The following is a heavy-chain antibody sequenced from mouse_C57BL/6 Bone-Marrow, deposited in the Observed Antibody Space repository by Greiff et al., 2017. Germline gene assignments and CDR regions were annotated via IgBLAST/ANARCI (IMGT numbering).Heavy chain of an antibody. CDR2: IHPNSGST. CDR3: ARRGTVVRYYYAMDY. J-gene: IGHJ4*01. Sequence: QVQLQQPGAELVKPGASVKLSCKASGYTFTSYWMHWVKQRPGQGLEWIGMIHPNSGSTNYNEKFKSKATLTVDKSSSTAYMQLSSLTSEDSAVYYCARRGTVVRYYYAMDYWGQGTSVTVSS. CDR1: GYTFTSYW. V-gene: IGHV1-64*01. D-gene: IGHD1-1*01.